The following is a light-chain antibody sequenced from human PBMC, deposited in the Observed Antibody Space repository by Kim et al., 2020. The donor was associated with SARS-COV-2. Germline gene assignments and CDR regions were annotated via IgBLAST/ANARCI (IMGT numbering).Light chain of an antibody. Sequence: SPGERATLSCRASQSVSSTYLAWYQQTSGQAPRLLFYATSSRATGIPARFSGSGSGTDFTLTISSLEPEDFAVYYCQQYGSSPRTFGQGTKVDIK. CDR1: QSVSSTY. CDR3: QQYGSSPRT. J-gene: IGKJ1*01. V-gene: IGKV3-20*01. CDR2: ATS.